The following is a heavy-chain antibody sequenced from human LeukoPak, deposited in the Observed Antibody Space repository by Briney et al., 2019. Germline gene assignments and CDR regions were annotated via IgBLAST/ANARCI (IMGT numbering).Heavy chain of an antibody. D-gene: IGHD3-9*01. CDR1: GGFISSGDYY. Sequence: PSQTLSLTCTVSGGFISSGDYYSSWIRQPPGKGLEWIGYIYYTESTHYHPTLKSRVTISIDTSKNQFSLNLNSVTAADTAVYYCAGGSTGPDYWGQGTLVLVSS. CDR2: IYYTEST. V-gene: IGHV4-30-4*01. J-gene: IGHJ4*02. CDR3: AGGSTGPDY.